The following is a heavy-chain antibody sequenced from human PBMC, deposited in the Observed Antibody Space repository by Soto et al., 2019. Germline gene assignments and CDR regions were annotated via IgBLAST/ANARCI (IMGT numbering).Heavy chain of an antibody. J-gene: IGHJ3*02. Sequence: QGTLKESGPTLVKPTQTLTLTCSFSGFSLSTSGVGVGWIRQSPGKALEWLALIYWSGDEHYRPSLKSRLSIINDTSKNHLGLIMTDMDPVDTATYYCARGLATLPVFAFDIWGQGTMVTVSS. CDR1: GFSLSTSGVG. V-gene: IGHV2-5*01. CDR3: ARGLATLPVFAFDI. D-gene: IGHD6-6*01. CDR2: IYWSGDE.